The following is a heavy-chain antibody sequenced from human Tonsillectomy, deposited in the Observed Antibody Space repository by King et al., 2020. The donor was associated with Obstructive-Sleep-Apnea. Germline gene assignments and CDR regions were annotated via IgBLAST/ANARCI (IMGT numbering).Heavy chain of an antibody. D-gene: IGHD3-10*01. CDR1: GFSLSTSGMC. CDR2: IDWDDDK. Sequence: VTLKESGPALVKPTQTLTLTCTFSGFSLSTSGMCVSWIRQPPGKALEWLARIDWDDDKYYSTSLKTRLTISKDTSKNQVVLTMTNMDPVDTATYYCARIYSPYYYGSGSSMGAFDYWGQGTLVTVSS. J-gene: IGHJ4*02. V-gene: IGHV2-70*11. CDR3: ARIYSPYYYGSGSSMGAFDY.